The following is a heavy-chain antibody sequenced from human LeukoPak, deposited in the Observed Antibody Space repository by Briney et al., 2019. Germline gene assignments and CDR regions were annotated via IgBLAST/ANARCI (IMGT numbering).Heavy chain of an antibody. CDR1: GFTFSSYS. CDR3: ARVESSITIFGVVTLGASDI. CDR2: ISSSSSTI. Sequence: TGGSLRLSCAASGFTFSSYSMNWVRQAPGKGLEWVSYISSSSSTIYYADSVKGRFTISRDNAKNSLYLQMNSLRAEDTAVYYCARVESSITIFGVVTLGASDIWGQGTMVTVSS. V-gene: IGHV3-48*01. J-gene: IGHJ3*02. D-gene: IGHD3-3*01.